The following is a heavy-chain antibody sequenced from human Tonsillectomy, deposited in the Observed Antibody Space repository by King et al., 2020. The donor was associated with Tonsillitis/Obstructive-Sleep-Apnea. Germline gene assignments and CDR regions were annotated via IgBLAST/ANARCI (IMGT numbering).Heavy chain of an antibody. CDR2: ISAYNGNT. Sequence: QLVQSGAEVKKPGASVKVSCKASGYTFTSYGISWVRQAPGQGLEWMGWISAYNGNTNYAQKLQGRVTMTTDTSTSTAYMELRSLRSDDTAVYYCARDRGSSSWYEVTYYSYAMDVWGQGTTVTVSS. D-gene: IGHD6-13*01. CDR3: ARDRGSSSWYEVTYYSYAMDV. J-gene: IGHJ6*02. V-gene: IGHV1-18*01. CDR1: GYTFTSYG.